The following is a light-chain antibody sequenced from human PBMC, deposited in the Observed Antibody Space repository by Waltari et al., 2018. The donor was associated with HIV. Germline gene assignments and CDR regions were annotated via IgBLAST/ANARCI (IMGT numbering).Light chain of an antibody. J-gene: IGKJ2*01. CDR3: QQYSITPVT. Sequence: DIVLTQSPDSLAVSLGERATMNCKSSQSVFYSPNNKNYLAWYQQKPRQPPKLLIHWASTRESGVPDRFSGSGSGTDFTLTISSLQAEDVAVYYCQQYSITPVTFGQGTKLEIK. CDR2: WAS. CDR1: QSVFYSPNNKNY. V-gene: IGKV4-1*01.